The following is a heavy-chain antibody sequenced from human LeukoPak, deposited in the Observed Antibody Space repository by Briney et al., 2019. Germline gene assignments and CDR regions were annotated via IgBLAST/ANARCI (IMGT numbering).Heavy chain of an antibody. V-gene: IGHV3-7*03. CDR2: IKPDESEK. CDR1: GFTFSNYW. Sequence: PGGSLRLSCAASGFTFSNYWMTWVRQAPGKGLEWVANIKPDESEKYYVGSVKGRFTISRDNAKNSLYLQMNSLRAEDTAVYYCAKDGRQPFDYWGQGTLVTVSS. D-gene: IGHD1-1*01. CDR3: AKDGRQPFDY. J-gene: IGHJ4*02.